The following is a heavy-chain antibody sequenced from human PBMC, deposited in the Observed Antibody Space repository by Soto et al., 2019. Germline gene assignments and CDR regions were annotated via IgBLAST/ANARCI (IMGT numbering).Heavy chain of an antibody. D-gene: IGHD6-19*01. Sequence: EVQWVESGGGLIQPGGSLRLSCAASGFAVSSKCMTWVRQAPGKGLEWVSVIYGGGTTYYADSVKGRFTISRDTSKNTLYLQMNSLRAEDTAVSYCVQTTGWPGFDFWGQGPLVTVSS. CDR3: VQTTGWPGFDF. V-gene: IGHV3-53*01. CDR1: GFAVSSKC. J-gene: IGHJ4*02. CDR2: IYGGGTT.